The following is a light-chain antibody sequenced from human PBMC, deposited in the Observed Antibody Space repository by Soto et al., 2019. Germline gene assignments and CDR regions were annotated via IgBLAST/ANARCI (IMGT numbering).Light chain of an antibody. CDR3: QQSNTFLCT. CDR2: TAS. CDR1: QSIGSW. J-gene: IGKJ1*01. Sequence: DNQMTQSPSTLSGSVGDRVIITCRASQSIGSWLAWYQQQPGKVPKLLIYTASTLQSGVPSRFSGSGSGAEFTLTISSLQPEDFATYYCQQSNTFLCTFGQGTKVDIK. V-gene: IGKV1-5*03.